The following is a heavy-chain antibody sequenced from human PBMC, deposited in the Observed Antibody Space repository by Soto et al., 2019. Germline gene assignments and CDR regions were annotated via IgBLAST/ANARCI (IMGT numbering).Heavy chain of an antibody. Sequence: GGSLRLSCAASGFTFISYAMHWVRQVPGKGLVWVSHIDSDGNSTTYADSVKGRFTISRDNAKNTVYLQMNSLRAEDTAVYYCARDDVGVGIDYWGLGTLVTVSS. V-gene: IGHV3-74*03. CDR1: GFTFISYA. CDR2: IDSDGNST. J-gene: IGHJ4*02. CDR3: ARDDVGVGIDY. D-gene: IGHD1-26*01.